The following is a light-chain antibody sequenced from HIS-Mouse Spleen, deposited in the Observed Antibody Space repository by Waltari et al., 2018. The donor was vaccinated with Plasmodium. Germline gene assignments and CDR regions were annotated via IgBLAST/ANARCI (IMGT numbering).Light chain of an antibody. Sequence: DIVLTQSPATLSLSPGERATLSCSASQRVRSYLAWYQQKPGQAPRLLIYDASNRATGIPARFSGSGSGTDFTLTISSLEPEDFAVYYCQQRSNWPPITFGQGTRLEIK. CDR1: QRVRSY. CDR2: DAS. V-gene: IGKV3-11*01. J-gene: IGKJ5*01. CDR3: QQRSNWPPIT.